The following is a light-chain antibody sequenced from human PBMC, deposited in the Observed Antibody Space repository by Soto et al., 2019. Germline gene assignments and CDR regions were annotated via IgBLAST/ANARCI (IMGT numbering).Light chain of an antibody. CDR1: SSDVGGYNF. V-gene: IGLV2-14*03. CDR3: SSYTSSSNVI. J-gene: IGLJ2*01. Sequence: QSALTQPASVSGSPGQSITISCTGTSSDVGGYNFVSWYQEHPGKAPKFIIYDVRNRPSGISNRFSGSRSGNTASLTISGLQAEDEADYYCSSYTSSSNVIFGGGTKLTVL. CDR2: DVR.